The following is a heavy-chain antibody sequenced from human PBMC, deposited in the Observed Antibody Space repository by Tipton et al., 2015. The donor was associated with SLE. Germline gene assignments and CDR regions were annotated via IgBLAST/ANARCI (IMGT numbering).Heavy chain of an antibody. J-gene: IGHJ4*02. D-gene: IGHD1-1*01. V-gene: IGHV4-34*01. Sequence: TLSLTCAVYGGSFSGYYWSWIRQPPGKGLEWIGEINHSGSTNYNPSLKSRVTISVDTSKNQFSLKLSSVTAADTAVYYCARRPNSFHLDYWGQGTLVTVSS. CDR3: ARRPNSFHLDY. CDR2: INHSGST. CDR1: GGSFSGYY.